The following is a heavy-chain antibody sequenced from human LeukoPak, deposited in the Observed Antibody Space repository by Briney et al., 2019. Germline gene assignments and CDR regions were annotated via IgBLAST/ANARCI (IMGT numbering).Heavy chain of an antibody. CDR1: GFTFSSYA. J-gene: IGHJ4*02. Sequence: PGRSLRLSCAASGFTFSSYAMHWVRQAPGKGLEWVAVISYDGSNKYYADSVKGRFTISRDNSKNTLYLQMNSLRAEDTAVYYCARDGSITFGGVIGYWGQGTLVTVSS. CDR3: ARDGSITFGGVIGY. V-gene: IGHV3-30-3*01. D-gene: IGHD3-16*01. CDR2: ISYDGSNK.